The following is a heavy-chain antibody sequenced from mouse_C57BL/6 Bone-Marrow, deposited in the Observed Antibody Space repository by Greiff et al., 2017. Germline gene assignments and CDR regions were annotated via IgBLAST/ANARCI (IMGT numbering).Heavy chain of an antibody. V-gene: IGHV2-9*01. J-gene: IGHJ3*01. CDR2: IWGGGST. Sequence: VQLQQSGPGLVAPSQSLSITCTVSGFSLTSYGVDWVRQPPGKGLEWLGVIWGGGSTNYNAALMSRLSISKDNTKSQVFLKMNSLQTDDTAMYYCSKREAVWYYDEAWFAYWGQGTLVTVSA. CDR1: GFSLTSYG. D-gene: IGHD2-10*02. CDR3: SKREAVWYYDEAWFAY.